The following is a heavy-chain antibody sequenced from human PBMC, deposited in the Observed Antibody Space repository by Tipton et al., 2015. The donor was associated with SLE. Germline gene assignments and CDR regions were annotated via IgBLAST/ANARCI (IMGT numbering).Heavy chain of an antibody. CDR1: GYTFTMYG. V-gene: IGHV1-18*01. Sequence: QLVQSGAEVKKPGASVKVSCKASGYTFTMYGISWVRQAPGQGLEWMGWISAYNGNTKYAQKLQGRLTMTTNTSTSTAYMELRSLRSDDTAVYYCARDLDFWSGSYRDYWGQGTLVTVSS. J-gene: IGHJ4*02. CDR2: ISAYNGNT. D-gene: IGHD3-3*01. CDR3: ARDLDFWSGSYRDY.